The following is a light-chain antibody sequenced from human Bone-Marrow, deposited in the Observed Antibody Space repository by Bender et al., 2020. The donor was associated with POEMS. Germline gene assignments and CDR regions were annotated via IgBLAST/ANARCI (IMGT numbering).Light chain of an antibody. CDR2: DVT. Sequence: QSALTQPASVSGSPGQSIAISCNGTTSDVGGSNLVTWYQQHPDKAPKIIIYDVTNRASGVSDRFSGSKSGNTASLAITGLQAEDEGDYYCQSYDNSLGGWVFGGGTKLTVL. CDR1: TSDVGGSNL. V-gene: IGLV2-14*01. CDR3: QSYDNSLGGWV. J-gene: IGLJ3*02.